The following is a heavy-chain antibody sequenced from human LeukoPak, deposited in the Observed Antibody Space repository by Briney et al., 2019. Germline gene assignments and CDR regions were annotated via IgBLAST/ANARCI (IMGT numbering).Heavy chain of an antibody. CDR3: ARDYGDYGVDYYYMDV. J-gene: IGHJ6*03. CDR1: GFTFSSYG. D-gene: IGHD4-17*01. V-gene: IGHV3-23*01. CDR2: ISGSGGST. Sequence: GGTLRLSCTASGFTFSSYGMSWVRQAPGKGLEWVSAISGSGGSTYYADSVKGRFTISRDNAKNSLYLQMNSLRAEDTAVYYCARDYGDYGVDYYYMDVWGKGTTVTVSS.